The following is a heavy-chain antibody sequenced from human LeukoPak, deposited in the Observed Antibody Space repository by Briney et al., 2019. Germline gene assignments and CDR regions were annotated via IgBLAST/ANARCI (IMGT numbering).Heavy chain of an antibody. CDR2: IYFTGST. CDR3: VSSFVGGRGCSFCYMDV. Sequence: PSETLSLTCTVSVGSISSSSYYWGWIRQPPGKGLEWIGSIYFTGSTYYTPSLKSRDTISEDSSKNQFSLKLSSVTAADTAVYYCVSSFVGGRGCSFCYMDVWGKGTTVTVSS. CDR1: VGSISSSSYY. D-gene: IGHD6-19*01. V-gene: IGHV4-39*07. J-gene: IGHJ6*03.